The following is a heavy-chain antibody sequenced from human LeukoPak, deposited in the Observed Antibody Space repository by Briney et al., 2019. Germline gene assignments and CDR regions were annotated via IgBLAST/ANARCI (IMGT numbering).Heavy chain of an antibody. D-gene: IGHD5-24*01. CDR2: INTYNGNR. CDR1: GYTFTSYG. CDR3: ASAVTDAYHAY. V-gene: IGHV1-18*01. Sequence: GASVKVSCKASGYTFTSYGISWVRQAPGQGLEWMGWINTYNGNRNYAQELQGRVTMTTDTSTSTAYMELRSLRSDDTAVYYCASAVTDAYHAYWGQGTLVTVSS. J-gene: IGHJ4*02.